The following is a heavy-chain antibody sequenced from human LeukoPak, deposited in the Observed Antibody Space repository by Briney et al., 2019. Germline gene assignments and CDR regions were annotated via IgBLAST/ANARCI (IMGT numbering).Heavy chain of an antibody. D-gene: IGHD1-26*01. V-gene: IGHV3-11*04. CDR2: ISSSSSTI. CDR1: GGSFSGYY. CDR3: ARDPYSGSYGHLYYYYMDV. J-gene: IGHJ6*03. Sequence: LSLTCAVYGGSFSGYYWSWIRQPPGKGLEWVSYISSSSSTIYYADSVKGRFTISRDNAKNSLYLQMNSLRAEDTAVYYCARDPYSGSYGHLYYYYMDVWGKGTTVTISS.